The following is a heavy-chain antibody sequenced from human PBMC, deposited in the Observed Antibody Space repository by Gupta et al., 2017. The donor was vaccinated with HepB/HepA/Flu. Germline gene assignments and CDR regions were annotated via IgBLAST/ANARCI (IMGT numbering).Heavy chain of an antibody. D-gene: IGHD2-15*01. CDR1: GFTSSSCE. J-gene: IGHJ5*02. V-gene: IGHV3-48*03. CDR3: ARERCSGGRCYPNWFDP. CDR2: ISRSGTTI. Sequence: EVQLVETGGGLAQPGGSLSLSCAASGFTSSSCEMHWVRQAAGKGLEWVSYISRSGTTIYYAASVKGRCIISTDNAKNSLYLQMNSLRAEDTAVYYCARERCSGGRCYPNWFDPWGQGTLVTVSS.